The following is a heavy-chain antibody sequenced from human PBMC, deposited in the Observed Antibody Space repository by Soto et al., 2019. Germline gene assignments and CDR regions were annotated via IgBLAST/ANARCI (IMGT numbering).Heavy chain of an antibody. D-gene: IGHD2-2*01. CDR3: ARVGVPVY. CDR2: IIPILGIA. CDR1: GGTFSSYT. V-gene: IGHV1-69*02. J-gene: IGHJ4*02. Sequence: SVKVSCKAFGGTFSSYTISWVRQAPGQGLEWMGRIIPILGIANYAQKFQGRVTITADKSTSTAYMELSSLRSEDKAVYYCARVGVPVYWGQGTRVTVSS.